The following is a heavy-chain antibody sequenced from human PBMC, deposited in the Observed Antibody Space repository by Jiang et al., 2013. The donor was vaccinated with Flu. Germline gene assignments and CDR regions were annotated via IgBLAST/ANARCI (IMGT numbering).Heavy chain of an antibody. D-gene: IGHD3-10*01. Sequence: TLTCTFSGFSLSTSGVGVGWIRQPPGKALEWLALIYWDDDKRYGPSLKSRLTITKDTSKNQVVLTMTNMDPVDTATYYCAHSQSLWFGELPFDYWGQGTLVTVSS. CDR1: GFSLSTSGVG. V-gene: IGHV2-5*05. CDR2: IYWDDDK. J-gene: IGHJ4*02. CDR3: AHSQSLWFGELPFDY.